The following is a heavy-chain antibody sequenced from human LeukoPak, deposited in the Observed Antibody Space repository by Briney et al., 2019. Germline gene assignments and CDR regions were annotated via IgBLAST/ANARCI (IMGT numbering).Heavy chain of an antibody. J-gene: IGHJ5*02. CDR2: INHSGST. CDR1: GGSFSGYY. CDR3: YRRDGSGEGAWFDP. D-gene: IGHD3-10*01. Sequence: SETLSLTCAVYGGSFSGYYWSWIRQPPGKGLEWIGEINHSGSTNYHPSLKSRVTISLDTSRNQFSLKLSSVTTADTAVYYCYRRDGSGEGAWFDPWGQGTLVTVSS. V-gene: IGHV4-34*01.